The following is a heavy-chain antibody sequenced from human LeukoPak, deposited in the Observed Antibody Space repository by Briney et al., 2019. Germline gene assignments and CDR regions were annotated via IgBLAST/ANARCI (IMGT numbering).Heavy chain of an antibody. V-gene: IGHV3-23*01. CDR2: ISGSGGST. Sequence: GGSLRLSCAASGFTLSNYAMSWVRQAPGKGLEWVSVISGSGGSTYYADSVKGRFTISRDSSKNTLYVQVNSLRVEDTAVYYCAKGPQVGSGYHPDYWGQGTLVTVSS. CDR3: AKGPQVGSGYHPDY. J-gene: IGHJ4*02. D-gene: IGHD3-22*01. CDR1: GFTLSNYA.